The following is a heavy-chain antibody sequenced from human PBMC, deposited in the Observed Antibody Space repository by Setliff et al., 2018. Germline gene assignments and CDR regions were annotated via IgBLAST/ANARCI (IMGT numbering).Heavy chain of an antibody. CDR2: MYYSGST. CDR1: GGSISSGSYY. D-gene: IGHD3-10*01. Sequence: PSETLSLTCSVSGGSISSGSYYWGWIRQSPGKGLEWIGSMYYSGSTYYNPSLKGRVTLSVDTTKNQFSLKLTSMTAADTAVYFCARHLLVQGTYHFDYWGQGSQVTVS. J-gene: IGHJ4*02. CDR3: ARHLLVQGTYHFDY. V-gene: IGHV4-39*01.